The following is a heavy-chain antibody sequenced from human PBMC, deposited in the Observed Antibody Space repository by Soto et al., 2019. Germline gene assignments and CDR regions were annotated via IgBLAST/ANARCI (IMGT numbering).Heavy chain of an antibody. CDR3: ARVYDSSVNFDY. CDR1: GGSISSSSYY. CDR2: IYYSGST. J-gene: IGHJ4*02. D-gene: IGHD3-22*01. V-gene: IGHV4-61*05. Sequence: SETLSLTCTVSGGSISSSSYYWGWIRQPPGKGLEWIGYIYYSGSTNYNPSLKSRVTISVDTSKNQFSLKLSSVTAADTAVYYCARVYDSSVNFDYWGQGTLVTVS.